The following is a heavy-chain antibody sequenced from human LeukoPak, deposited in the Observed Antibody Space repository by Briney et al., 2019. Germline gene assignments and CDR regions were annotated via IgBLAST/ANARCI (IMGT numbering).Heavy chain of an antibody. CDR3: ATDVGQLWSPDN. Sequence: PGGSLRLSCAASGFTFSDYYMSWIRQAPGKVLEWVSYISGSGNTIYYADSVKGRFTISRDNAKNSVYLHMNRLRADDTAVYYCATDVGQLWSPDNWGQGTLVPVSS. V-gene: IGHV3-11*01. CDR2: ISGSGNTI. J-gene: IGHJ4*02. CDR1: GFTFSDYY. D-gene: IGHD5-18*01.